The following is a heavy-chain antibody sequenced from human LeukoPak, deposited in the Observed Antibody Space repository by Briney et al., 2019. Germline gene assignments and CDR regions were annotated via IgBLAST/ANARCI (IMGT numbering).Heavy chain of an antibody. CDR2: INPNSGGT. J-gene: IGHJ5*02. D-gene: IGHD1-7*01. V-gene: IGHV1-2*02. CDR1: GYTFTGYY. Sequence: ASVKVSCKASGYTFTGYYMHWVRQAPGQGLEWMGWINPNSGGTNYAQKFQGRVTMTRDTSISTAYMELSRLRSDDTAVYYCARDLPVTGTTISNWFDPWGQGTLVTVSS. CDR3: ARDLPVTGTTISNWFDP.